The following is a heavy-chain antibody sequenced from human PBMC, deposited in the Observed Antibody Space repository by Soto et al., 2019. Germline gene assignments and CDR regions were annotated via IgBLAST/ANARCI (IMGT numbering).Heavy chain of an antibody. J-gene: IGHJ6*02. Sequence: QVQLVQSGAEVKKPGSSVKVSCKASGGTFSSYAISWVRQAPGQGLEWMGGIIPIFGTANYAQKFQGRVTITADESTIQAFMELSSLRSEDTAVYYCARGFVAHALGPAAPSGYYYGMDVWGQGTTVTVSS. D-gene: IGHD2-2*01. CDR3: ARGFVAHALGPAAPSGYYYGMDV. CDR2: IIPIFGTA. V-gene: IGHV1-69*01. CDR1: GGTFSSYA.